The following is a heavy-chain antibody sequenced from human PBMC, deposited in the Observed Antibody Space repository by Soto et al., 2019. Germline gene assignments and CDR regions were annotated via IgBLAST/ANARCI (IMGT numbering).Heavy chain of an antibody. Sequence: QVQLQESGPGLVKPSETLSLTCTVSGGSVSSGSYYWSWIRQPPGKGLEWIGYINYSGSTNYNPSLKRRXXIXVXXSKNQFSLKLSSVTAADTAVYYCARDRGYSYGLDYWGQGTLVTVPS. CDR2: INYSGST. CDR3: ARDRGYSYGLDY. CDR1: GGSVSSGSYY. D-gene: IGHD5-18*01. J-gene: IGHJ4*02. V-gene: IGHV4-61*01.